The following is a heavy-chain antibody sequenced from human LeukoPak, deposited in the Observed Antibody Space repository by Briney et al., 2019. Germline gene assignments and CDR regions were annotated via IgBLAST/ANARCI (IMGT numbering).Heavy chain of an antibody. V-gene: IGHV3-23*01. Sequence: GGSLRLSCAASGFTFDDYAMHWVRQAPGRGLEWVSSIRGGGEIFYADSVKGRFTLSRDDSRNTVYLQLNNLRVEDTAIYYCAKANWVSNADAVWWGQGTQVTVSS. CDR1: GFTFDDYA. D-gene: IGHD1-1*01. CDR2: IRGGGEI. J-gene: IGHJ4*02. CDR3: AKANWVSNADAVW.